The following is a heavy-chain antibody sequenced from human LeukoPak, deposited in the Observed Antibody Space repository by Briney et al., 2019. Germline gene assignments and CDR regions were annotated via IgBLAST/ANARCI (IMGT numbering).Heavy chain of an antibody. CDR3: ARSCRILDIVATIRARLGGNGFDI. D-gene: IGHD5-12*01. CDR2: IYYSGST. CDR1: GGSISSYY. J-gene: IGHJ3*02. Sequence: SETLSLTCTVSGGSISSYYWSWIRQPPGKGLEWIGYIYYSGSTNYNPSLKSRVTISVDTSKNQFSLKLSSVTAADKAVYYCARSCRILDIVATIRARLGGNGFDIWAQGTMVTVSS. V-gene: IGHV4-59*12.